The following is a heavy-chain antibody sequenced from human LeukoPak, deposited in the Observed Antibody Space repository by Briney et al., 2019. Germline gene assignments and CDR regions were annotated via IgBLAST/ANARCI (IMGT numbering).Heavy chain of an antibody. CDR1: GGSISSSSYY. CDR3: ASTPNGVAAIYFDY. Sequence: ETLSLTCTVSGGSISSSSYYWGWIRQPPGKGLEWVSAISGSGGSTYYADSVKGRFTISRDNSKNTLYLQMNSLRAGDTAVYYCASTPNGVAAIYFDYWGQGTLVTVSS. CDR2: ISGSGGST. D-gene: IGHD2-15*01. J-gene: IGHJ4*02. V-gene: IGHV3-23*01.